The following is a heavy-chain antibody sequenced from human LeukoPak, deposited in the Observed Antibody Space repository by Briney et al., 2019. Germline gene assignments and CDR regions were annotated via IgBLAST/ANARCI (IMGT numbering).Heavy chain of an antibody. Sequence: ASVKVSCKASGGTFISYAISWVRQPPGQGLEWMGGIIPIFGTANYAKKFQGRVTITTDESTSTAYMELSSLRCEDTAVYDCARGTRTIFGPFDPWGRGTRVTASS. CDR1: GGTFISYA. CDR3: ARGTRTIFGPFDP. J-gene: IGHJ5*02. CDR2: IIPIFGTA. V-gene: IGHV1-69*05. D-gene: IGHD3-3*01.